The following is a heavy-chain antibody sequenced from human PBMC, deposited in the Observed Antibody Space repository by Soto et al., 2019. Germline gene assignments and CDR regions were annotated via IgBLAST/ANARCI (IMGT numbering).Heavy chain of an antibody. CDR2: IIPIFGTA. D-gene: IGHD2-21*02. CDR3: ARDDIVVVTATAAYYYYGMDV. Sequence: SVKFSCKASGGAFSSYAISWVRQAPGQGLEWMGGIIPIFGTANYAQKFQGRVTITADKSTSTAYMELSSLRSEDTAVYYCARDDIVVVTATAAYYYYGMDVWGQGITVTVS. CDR1: GGAFSSYA. J-gene: IGHJ6*02. V-gene: IGHV1-69*06.